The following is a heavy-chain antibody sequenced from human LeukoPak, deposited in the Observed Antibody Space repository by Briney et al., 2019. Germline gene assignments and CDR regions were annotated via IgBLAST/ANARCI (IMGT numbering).Heavy chain of an antibody. CDR3: AREKVSDPEINWFDP. D-gene: IGHD5/OR15-5a*01. CDR1: GYTFTSYY. V-gene: IGHV1-46*01. CDR2: INPSGGST. Sequence: ASVKVSCKASGYTFTSYYMHWVRQAPGQGLEWMGIINPSGGSTSYAQKFQGRVTMTRDTSISTAYMELSRLRSDDTAVYYCAREKVSDPEINWFDPWGQGTLVTVS. J-gene: IGHJ5*02.